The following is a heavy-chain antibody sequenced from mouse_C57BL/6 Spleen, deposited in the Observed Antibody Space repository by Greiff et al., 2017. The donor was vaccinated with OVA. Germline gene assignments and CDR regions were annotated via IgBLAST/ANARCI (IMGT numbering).Heavy chain of an antibody. CDR2: ISSGSSTI. Sequence: DVMLVESGGGLVKPGGSLKLSCAASGFTFSDYGMHWVRQAPEKGLEWVAYISSGSSTIYYADTVKGRFTISRDNAKNTLFLQMTSLRSEDTAMYYCARMAMITTGGYYYAMDYWGQGTSVTVSS. V-gene: IGHV5-17*01. D-gene: IGHD2-4*01. J-gene: IGHJ4*01. CDR1: GFTFSDYG. CDR3: ARMAMITTGGYYYAMDY.